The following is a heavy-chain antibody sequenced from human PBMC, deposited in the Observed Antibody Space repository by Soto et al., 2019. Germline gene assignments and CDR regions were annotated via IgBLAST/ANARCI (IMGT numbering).Heavy chain of an antibody. V-gene: IGHV4-61*01. Sequence: SETCPSPALSLVAPSAVLFFYWIWFRQPPGQRLEWIGYIYYTGPTNYNPSLASRVAMSVDTSKKQFTLNLRSLTAADTARYYCARLTTSSGWSLFDSWGQGMLVTVSS. CDR3: ARLTTSSGWSLFDS. CDR1: VAPSAVLFFY. CDR2: IYYTGPT. D-gene: IGHD6-13*01. J-gene: IGHJ4*02.